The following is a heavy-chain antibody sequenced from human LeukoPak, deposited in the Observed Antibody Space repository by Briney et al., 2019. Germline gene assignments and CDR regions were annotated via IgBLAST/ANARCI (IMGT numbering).Heavy chain of an antibody. CDR2: ISYDGSNK. CDR1: GFTFSSYG. CDR3: ARAPAGLTFDY. Sequence: PGGSLRLSCAASGFTFSSYGMHWVRQAPGKGLEWVAVISYDGSNKYYADSVKGRFTISRDNSKNTLYLQMNSLRAEDTAVYYCARAPAGLTFDYWGQGTLVTVSS. D-gene: IGHD3-9*01. J-gene: IGHJ4*02. V-gene: IGHV3-30*03.